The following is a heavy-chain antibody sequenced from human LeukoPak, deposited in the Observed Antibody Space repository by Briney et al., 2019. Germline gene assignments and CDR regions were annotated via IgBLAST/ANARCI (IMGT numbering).Heavy chain of an antibody. CDR1: GFTFSSYS. Sequence: GGSLRLSCAASGFTFSSYSMNWVRQAPGKGLEWVANIDEYGSEEHYVDSVKGRFTISRDNAKNSVYLQMNSLRAEDTAVYYCASGLQAIWYYWGQGTLATVSS. D-gene: IGHD3-16*01. CDR3: ASGLQAIWYY. CDR2: IDEYGSEE. V-gene: IGHV3-7*01. J-gene: IGHJ4*02.